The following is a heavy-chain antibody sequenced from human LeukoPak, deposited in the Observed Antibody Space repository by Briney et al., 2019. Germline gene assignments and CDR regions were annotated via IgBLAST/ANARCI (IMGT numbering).Heavy chain of an antibody. CDR1: GGSISSSSYY. J-gene: IGHJ2*01. V-gene: IGHV4-39*07. Sequence: PSETLSLTCTVSGGSISSSSYYWGWIRQPPGKGLEWIGSIYYSGSTYYNPSLKSRVTISVDTSKNQFSLKLSSVTAADTAVYYCASHPMPQALYGWYFDLWGRGTLVTVSS. D-gene: IGHD2-2*01. CDR2: IYYSGST. CDR3: ASHPMPQALYGWYFDL.